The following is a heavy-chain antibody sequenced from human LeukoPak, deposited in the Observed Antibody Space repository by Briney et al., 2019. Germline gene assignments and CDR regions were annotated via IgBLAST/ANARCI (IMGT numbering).Heavy chain of an antibody. Sequence: GASVKVSCKASRGTFSSYGISWVRRAPGQGLEWMGGVIAIFGRVKYGQKFQGRATITTDESTSTAYMELSSLTSEDTGVYYCARGELGDSSGFSFFDYWGQGTLVTVSS. CDR2: VIAIFGRV. CDR1: RGTFSSYG. D-gene: IGHD3-22*01. CDR3: ARGELGDSSGFSFFDY. J-gene: IGHJ4*02. V-gene: IGHV1-69*05.